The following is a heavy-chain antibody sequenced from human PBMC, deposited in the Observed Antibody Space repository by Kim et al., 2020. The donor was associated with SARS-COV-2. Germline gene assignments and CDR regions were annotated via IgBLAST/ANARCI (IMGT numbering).Heavy chain of an antibody. D-gene: IGHD2-21*02. CDR3: AREGLPLLEEMVVATLGWFDP. V-gene: IGHV3-21*01. CDR2: ISSSSSYI. CDR1: GFTFSSYS. J-gene: IGHJ5*02. Sequence: GGSLRLSCAASGFTFSSYSMNWVRQAPGKGLEWVSSISSSSSYIYYADSVKGRFTISRDNAKNSLYLQMNSLRAEDTAVYYCAREGLPLLEEMVVATLGWFDPWGQGTLVTVSS.